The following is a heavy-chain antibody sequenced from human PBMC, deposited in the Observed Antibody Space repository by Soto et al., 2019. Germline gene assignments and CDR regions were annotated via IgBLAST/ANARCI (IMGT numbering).Heavy chain of an antibody. J-gene: IGHJ4*02. CDR2: INSDGST. D-gene: IGHD5-18*01. CDR3: ASSGYSFAWGY. Sequence: EVQLVESGGGLIPPGGSLRLSCAASGFLVNSAYMTWVRQAPGKGLEWLSMINSDGSTLYAESVKGRFTISRDNSKNRLDLQMTSLRAEDTAMYYCASSGYSFAWGYWGQGTLVIVPS. V-gene: IGHV3-53*01. CDR1: GFLVNSAY.